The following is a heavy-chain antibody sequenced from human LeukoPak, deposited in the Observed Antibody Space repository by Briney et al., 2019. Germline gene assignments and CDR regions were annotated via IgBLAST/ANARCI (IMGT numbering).Heavy chain of an antibody. V-gene: IGHV1-2*02. CDR3: ARGDPNTWTSV. J-gene: IGHJ4*02. CDR1: GYTFTNYD. Sequence: ASVKVSCKASGYTFTNYDINWVRQATGQGLEWMGRMNPNNGVTYFAQKFQGRVTMTRDTSVNTAYLDLTSLTSDDTAVYYCARGDPNTWTSVWGQGTLVTVSS. D-gene: IGHD1-1*01. CDR2: MNPNNGVT.